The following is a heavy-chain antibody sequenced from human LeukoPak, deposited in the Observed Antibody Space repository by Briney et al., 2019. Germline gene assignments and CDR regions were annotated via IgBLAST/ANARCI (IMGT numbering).Heavy chain of an antibody. V-gene: IGHV3-48*04. D-gene: IGHD2-15*01. Sequence: GGSLRLSCAASGFTFSSYSMTWVRQAPGKGLEWVSYISSSSSTIYYADSVKGRFTISRDNAKNSLYLQMNSLRAEDTAVYYCASLTLFDYWGQGTLVTVSS. CDR1: GFTFSSYS. J-gene: IGHJ4*02. CDR3: ASLTLFDY. CDR2: ISSSSSTI.